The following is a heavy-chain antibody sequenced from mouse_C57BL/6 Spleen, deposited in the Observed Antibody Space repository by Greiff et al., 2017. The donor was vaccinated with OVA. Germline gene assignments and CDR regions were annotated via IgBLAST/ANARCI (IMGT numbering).Heavy chain of an antibody. J-gene: IGHJ4*01. V-gene: IGHV5-9-1*02. CDR3: TRVVLYYYAMDY. Sequence: EVLLVESGEGLVKPGGSLKLSCAASGFTFSSYAMSWVRQTPEQRLEWVAYISSGGDYIYYADTVKGRFTFSRDNARNTLYLQMSSLKSEDTAMYYCTRVVLYYYAMDYWGQGTSVTVSS. CDR2: ISSGGDYI. CDR1: GFTFSSYA.